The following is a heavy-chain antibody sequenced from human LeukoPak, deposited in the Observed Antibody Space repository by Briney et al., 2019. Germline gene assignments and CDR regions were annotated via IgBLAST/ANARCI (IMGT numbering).Heavy chain of an antibody. D-gene: IGHD3-22*01. CDR2: IYYSGST. V-gene: IGHV4-39*01. CDR1: GGSISSSSYH. Sequence: PSETLSLTCTVSGGSISSSSYHWGWIRQPPGKGLEWIGSIYYSGSTYYNPSLKSRVTISVDTSKNQFSLKLSSVTAADTAVYYCARRYSYDSSGYAAPLDYWGQGTLVTVTS. CDR3: ARRYSYDSSGYAAPLDY. J-gene: IGHJ4*02.